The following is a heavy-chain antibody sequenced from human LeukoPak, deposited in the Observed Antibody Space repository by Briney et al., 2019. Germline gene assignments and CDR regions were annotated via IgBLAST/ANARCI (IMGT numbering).Heavy chain of an antibody. CDR3: ARCPYGGNSGYFGW. J-gene: IGHJ4*02. CDR2: INHRGST. V-gene: IGHV4-34*01. CDR1: GGSFNNYY. D-gene: IGHD4-23*01. Sequence: PTETLSLTCAVSGGSFNNYYWSWIRQPPGQGLEWIGEINHRGSTNYNPSLPSRAPISVETSKKQFSRNLTSVTAADTAVYYCARCPYGGNSGYFGWGGQGNLVTVSS.